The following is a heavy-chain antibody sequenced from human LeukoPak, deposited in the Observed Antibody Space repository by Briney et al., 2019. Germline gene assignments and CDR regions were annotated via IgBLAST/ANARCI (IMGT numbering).Heavy chain of an antibody. Sequence: GGSLRLSCAASGFTFTDYYMSWIRQAPGKGLEWLSYISSSGSTIYYADSVKGRFTISRDNSKNTLYLQMNSLRAEDTAVYYCAKDDRIQTRRYSYNYWGQGTLVTVSS. CDR1: GFTFTDYY. J-gene: IGHJ4*02. CDR3: AKDDRIQTRRYSYNY. D-gene: IGHD5-18*01. CDR2: ISSSGSTI. V-gene: IGHV3-11*01.